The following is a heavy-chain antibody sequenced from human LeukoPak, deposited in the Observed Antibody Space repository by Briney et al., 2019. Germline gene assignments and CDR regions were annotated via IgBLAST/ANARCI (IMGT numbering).Heavy chain of an antibody. J-gene: IGHJ4*02. D-gene: IGHD4-11*01. Sequence: QPGGPLRLSCAASVLTFSTYRMRWVRQPPGKGLEWVANTNKEGSEKYYVDSVKGRFTISKDNAKNSLYLQMNSLRAEDTALYYCAKDATGTTVTILDYWGQGTLVTVSS. CDR1: VLTFSTYR. V-gene: IGHV3-7*03. CDR3: AKDATGTTVTILDY. CDR2: TNKEGSEK.